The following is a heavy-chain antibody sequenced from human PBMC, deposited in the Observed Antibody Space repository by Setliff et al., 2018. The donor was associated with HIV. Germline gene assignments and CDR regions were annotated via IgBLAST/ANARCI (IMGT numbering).Heavy chain of an antibody. CDR2: ISGSGGST. D-gene: IGHD2-2*03. CDR3: ARHLGYCSTTNSC. V-gene: IGHV3-23*01. CDR1: GLSFSSYV. Sequence: GGSLRLSCAASGLSFSSYVMSWVRQAPGKGLEWVSGISGSGGSTYYADSVKGRFTISRDNSKNTLYLQMNSLRSEDTAVYYCARHLGYCSTTNSCWGQGTPVTVSS. J-gene: IGHJ4*02.